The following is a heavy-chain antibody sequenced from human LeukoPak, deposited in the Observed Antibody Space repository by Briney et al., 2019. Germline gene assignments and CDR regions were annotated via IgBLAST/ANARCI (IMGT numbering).Heavy chain of an antibody. Sequence: PGGSLSLSCAASGFTFSSYAMSWVRQAPGKGLEWVSAISGSGGSTYYADSAKGRFTISRDNAKNSLHLQMNSLRAEDTAVYYCATDRDNSDWQKRFDSWGQGTLVTVSS. CDR1: GFTFSSYA. J-gene: IGHJ4*02. CDR2: ISGSGGST. V-gene: IGHV3-23*01. D-gene: IGHD2-21*02. CDR3: ATDRDNSDWQKRFDS.